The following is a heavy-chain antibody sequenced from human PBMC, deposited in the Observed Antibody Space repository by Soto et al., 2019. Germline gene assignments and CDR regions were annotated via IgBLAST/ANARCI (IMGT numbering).Heavy chain of an antibody. CDR2: ISFAGTND. CDR3: ARDMNWLDP. V-gene: IGHV3-30-3*01. Sequence: QMQLVQSGGGVVQPGRSLRLSCAASGFTFDTYEMNWVPQAPGKGLEWVAMISFAGTNDYYADSVKGRFTISRDNSNNTLFLHMNSLRVEDTAVYYCARDMNWLDPWGQGSLVTVAS. CDR1: GFTFDTYE. J-gene: IGHJ5*02.